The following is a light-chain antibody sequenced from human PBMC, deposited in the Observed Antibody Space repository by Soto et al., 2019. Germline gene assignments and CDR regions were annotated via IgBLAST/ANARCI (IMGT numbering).Light chain of an antibody. CDR2: TAS. V-gene: IGKV1-8*01. CDR1: QGISSH. CDR3: LQHLSSPLT. J-gene: IGKJ4*01. Sequence: AIRMTQSPSSFSASTGDRVTITCRASQGISSHLAWYQVKPGKAPRLLIYTASYLESGVPSRFSGSGSGTAFTLTLISLHSEDTPVYYSLQHLSSPLTFGGGTKVEIQ.